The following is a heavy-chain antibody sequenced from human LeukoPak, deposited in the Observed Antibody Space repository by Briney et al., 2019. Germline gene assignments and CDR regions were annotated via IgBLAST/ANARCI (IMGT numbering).Heavy chain of an antibody. CDR1: GGSISTSNYY. J-gene: IGHJ2*01. V-gene: IGHV4-39*07. D-gene: IGHD6-6*01. CDR3: ARASHGWYFDL. CDR2: IFYSGST. Sequence: SETLSLTCTVSGGSISTSNYYWGWIRQPPGKGLEWIGNIFYSGSTYYSPSVKSRVTISVDTSKNQFSLKLSSVTAADTAVYYCARASHGWYFDLWGRGTLVTVSS.